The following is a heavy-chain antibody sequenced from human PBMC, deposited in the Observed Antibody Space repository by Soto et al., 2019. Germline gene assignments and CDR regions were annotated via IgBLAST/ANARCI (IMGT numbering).Heavy chain of an antibody. J-gene: IGHJ6*02. CDR3: SKVAGSGMDV. CDR1: GGSFSAYF. CDR2: INPSGST. D-gene: IGHD2-15*01. Sequence: QVQPQQCGAGLLKPSETLSLTCAVYGGSFSAYFWSWIRQPPGQGLEWIGEINPSGSTNYNPSLRRRVTISVDTSKNDFSLKLRSVSDADTAFYYWSKVAGSGMDVWGQGTTVTVSS. V-gene: IGHV4-34*02.